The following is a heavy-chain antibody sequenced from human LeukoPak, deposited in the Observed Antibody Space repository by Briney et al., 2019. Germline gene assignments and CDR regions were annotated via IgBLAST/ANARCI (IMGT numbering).Heavy chain of an antibody. V-gene: IGHV3-23*01. Sequence: GGSLRLSCAASGFTFSSYAMSWVRQAPGKGLEWVSTILGSGRSTYYADSVRGRFTVSRDNSKNTLYLQMNSLTAEDTALYYCAKFRGPSSGWFFDYWGQGTLVTVSS. CDR1: GFTFSSYA. CDR3: AKFRGPSSGWFFDY. D-gene: IGHD6-19*01. CDR2: ILGSGRST. J-gene: IGHJ4*02.